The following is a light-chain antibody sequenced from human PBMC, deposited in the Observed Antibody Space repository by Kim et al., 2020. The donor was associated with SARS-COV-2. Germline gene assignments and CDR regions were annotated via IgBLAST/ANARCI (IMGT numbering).Light chain of an antibody. J-gene: IGLJ2*01. Sequence: SSVKLTCTLSSGHSSYIIAWHQQQPGKAPRYLMKLEGSGSYNKGSGVPDRFSGSSSGADRYLTISNLQSEDEADYYCETWDSNIVVFGGGTQLTVL. CDR1: SGHSSYI. CDR2: LEGSGSY. V-gene: IGLV4-60*03. CDR3: ETWDSNIVV.